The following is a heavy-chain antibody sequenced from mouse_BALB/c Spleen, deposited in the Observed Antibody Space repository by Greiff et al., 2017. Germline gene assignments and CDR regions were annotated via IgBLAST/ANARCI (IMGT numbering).Heavy chain of an antibody. CDR1: GYTFTSYW. D-gene: IGHD1-1*01. CDR2: INPSNGRT. Sequence: QVQLQQPGAELVKPGASVKLSCKASGYTFTSYWMHWVKQRPGQGLEWIGEINPSNGRTNYNEKFKSKATLTVDKSSSTAYMQLSSLTSEDSAVYYCARVGYYYGSPYAMDYWGQGTSVTVSS. J-gene: IGHJ4*01. CDR3: ARVGYYYGSPYAMDY. V-gene: IGHV1S81*02.